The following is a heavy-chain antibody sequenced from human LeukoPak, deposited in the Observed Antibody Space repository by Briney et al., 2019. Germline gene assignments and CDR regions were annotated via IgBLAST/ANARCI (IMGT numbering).Heavy chain of an antibody. V-gene: IGHV4-59*01. J-gene: IGHJ5*02. CDR1: GGSISSYY. D-gene: IGHD3-3*01. CDR3: ARDRSGDDDFWSGYYTNYFDP. Sequence: SETLSLTCAVSGGSISSYYWTWIRQPPGKGLEWIGYIYDGGSTNYNPSLKSRVTISVDTSKNQFSLKLSSVTAADTAVYYCARDRSGDDDFWSGYYTNYFDPWGQGTLVTVSS. CDR2: IYDGGST.